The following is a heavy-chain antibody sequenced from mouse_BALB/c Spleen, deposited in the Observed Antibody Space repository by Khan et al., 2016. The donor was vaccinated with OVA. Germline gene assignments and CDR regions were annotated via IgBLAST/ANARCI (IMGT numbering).Heavy chain of an antibody. CDR3: AREDGNYGAFAY. CDR1: GYTFSDYA. Sequence: QVQLQQSGPELVRPGVSVKISCKGSGYTFSDYAMHWVKLSHAKSLEWIGIISTYSGNSNYNQRFKGKATMTVGKSSSTAYMELARLTSEDAAIYYCAREDGNYGAFAYWGQGTLVTVSA. CDR2: ISTYSGNS. J-gene: IGHJ3*01. V-gene: IGHV1S137*01. D-gene: IGHD2-1*01.